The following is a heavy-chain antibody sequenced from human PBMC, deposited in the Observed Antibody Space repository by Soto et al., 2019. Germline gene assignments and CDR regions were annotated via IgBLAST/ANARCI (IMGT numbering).Heavy chain of an antibody. CDR2: IYWDDDK. J-gene: IGHJ4*02. CDR3: AHRQRTVVVGAPFDL. Sequence: SGPTLVNPTQTLMLTCTLSGASLSTSGEGVGWICQPPGKALEWLALIYWDDDKRFRPSLKSRLAITRDISKNQVIMTMTDMAPEDTAIYYCAHRQRTVVVGAPFDLWGQGSQVTVSS. D-gene: IGHD2-15*01. CDR1: GASLSTSGEG. V-gene: IGHV2-5*02.